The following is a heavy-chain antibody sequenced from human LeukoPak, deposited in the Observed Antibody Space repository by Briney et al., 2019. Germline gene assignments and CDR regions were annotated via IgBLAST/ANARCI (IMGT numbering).Heavy chain of an antibody. CDR2: ISGNGGSV. CDR3: TKDPNGDYIGAFDP. CDR1: GLIFSNYA. Sequence: GGSLRLSCAGPGLIFSNYAITWVRQAPGEGLEWVSSISGNGGSVVYTEFVKGRFTTSRDNSKNTLYLQMNSLRAEDTALYYCTKDPNGDYIGAFDPWGQGTLVTVSS. J-gene: IGHJ5*02. D-gene: IGHD4-17*01. V-gene: IGHV3-23*01.